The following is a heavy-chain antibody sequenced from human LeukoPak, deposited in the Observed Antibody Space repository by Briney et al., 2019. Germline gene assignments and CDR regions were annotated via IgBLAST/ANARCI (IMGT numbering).Heavy chain of an antibody. V-gene: IGHV3-30*02. D-gene: IGHD2-2*01. J-gene: IGHJ5*02. CDR1: GFTFSSYG. CDR2: IRYDGSNK. Sequence: GGSLRPSCAASGFTFSSYGMHWVRQAPGKGLEWVAFIRYDGSNKYYADSVKGRFTISRDNSKNTLYLQMNSLRAEDTAVYYCASLVVPARSGNWFDPWGQGTLVTVSS. CDR3: ASLVVPARSGNWFDP.